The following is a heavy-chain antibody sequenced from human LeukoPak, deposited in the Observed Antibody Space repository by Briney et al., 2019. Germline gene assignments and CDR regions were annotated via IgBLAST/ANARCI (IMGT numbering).Heavy chain of an antibody. D-gene: IGHD3-22*01. Sequence: GGSLRLSCAASGFTFSSYVMSWVRQAPGKGLEWVSAISGSGVGTYSADSVKGRFTISRDNSKNTVYLQMNSPRAEDTAVYYCAKSDSSGYSGFNWGQGTLVTVSS. CDR1: GFTFSSYV. CDR3: AKSDSSGYSGFN. V-gene: IGHV3-23*01. CDR2: ISGSGVGT. J-gene: IGHJ4*02.